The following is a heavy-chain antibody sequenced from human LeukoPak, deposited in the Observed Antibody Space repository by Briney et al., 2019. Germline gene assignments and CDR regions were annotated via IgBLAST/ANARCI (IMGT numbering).Heavy chain of an antibody. Sequence: SVKVSCKASGGTFISYTISWVRQAPGQGLEWMGRIIPILGIANYAQKFQGRVTITEDKSTSTAYMELSSLRPEDTAVYYCASGWLQSHDAFDIWGQGTMVTVSS. CDR1: GGTFISYT. D-gene: IGHD5-24*01. V-gene: IGHV1-69*02. CDR3: ASGWLQSHDAFDI. J-gene: IGHJ3*02. CDR2: IIPILGIA.